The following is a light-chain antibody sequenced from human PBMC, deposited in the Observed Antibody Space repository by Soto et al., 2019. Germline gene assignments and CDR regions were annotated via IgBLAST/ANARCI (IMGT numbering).Light chain of an antibody. Sequence: QSVLTQPASVSGSPGQSITISCTGTSSDVGSYNYVSWYQHHPGKVPQLMIYDVSNRPSGVSNRFSGSKSGNTASLTISGLQAEDEADYYCSSYTSSYTYVFGTGTKVTVL. V-gene: IGLV2-14*03. CDR3: SSYTSSYTYV. J-gene: IGLJ1*01. CDR1: SSDVGSYNY. CDR2: DVS.